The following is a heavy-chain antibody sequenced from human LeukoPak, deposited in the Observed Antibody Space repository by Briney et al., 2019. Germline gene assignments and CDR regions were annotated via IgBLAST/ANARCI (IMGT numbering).Heavy chain of an antibody. J-gene: IGHJ4*02. Sequence: GGSLRLSCAASGFTFSSYSMNWVRQAPGKGLEWVSSISSSSSYIYYADSVKGRFTISRDNAKNSLYLQMNSLGAEDTAVYYCARGGYSYGPLGYWGQGTLVTVSS. CDR1: GFTFSSYS. CDR3: ARGGYSYGPLGY. V-gene: IGHV3-21*01. CDR2: ISSSSSYI. D-gene: IGHD5-18*01.